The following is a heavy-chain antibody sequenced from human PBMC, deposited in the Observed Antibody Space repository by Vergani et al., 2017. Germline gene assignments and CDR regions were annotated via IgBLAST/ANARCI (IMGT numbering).Heavy chain of an antibody. D-gene: IGHD6-13*01. V-gene: IGHV1-2*02. CDR1: GYTFTGYY. Sequence: QVQLVQSGAEVKKPGASVKVSCKASGYTFTGYYMHWVRQAPGQGLEWMGWINPNSGGTNYAQKFQGRVTMTRDTSISTAYMELSSLRSEDTAVYYCARVVSREKQQLVPYYYYGMDVWGQGTTVTVSS. CDR3: ARVVSREKQQLVPYYYYGMDV. J-gene: IGHJ6*02. CDR2: INPNSGGT.